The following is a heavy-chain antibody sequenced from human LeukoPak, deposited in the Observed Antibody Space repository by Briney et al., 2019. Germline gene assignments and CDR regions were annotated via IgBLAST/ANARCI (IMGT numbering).Heavy chain of an antibody. CDR3: ARDYCSGGSCNYYYGMDV. CDR2: IYTSGST. V-gene: IGHV4-4*07. J-gene: IGHJ6*02. CDR1: GGSISSYY. Sequence: SETLSLTCTVSGGSISSYYWSWIRQPAGKGLEWIGRIYTSGSTNYNPSLKSRVTMSVDTSKNQFSLKLSSVTAADTAVYYCARDYCSGGSCNYYYGMDVWGQGTTVTVPS. D-gene: IGHD2-15*01.